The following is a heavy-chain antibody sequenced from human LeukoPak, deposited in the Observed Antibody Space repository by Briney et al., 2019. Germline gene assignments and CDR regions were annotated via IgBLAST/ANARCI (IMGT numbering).Heavy chain of an antibody. J-gene: IGHJ6*02. CDR3: ARDRSSSWYSYYYYYFMDV. D-gene: IGHD6-13*01. Sequence: GASVRLSCTASGYTFTSYDMNWVRQAPGQGLEWMGWMNPNSGNTDYAQTVQGRVTMTRNTSISTAYMELSSLRSEDTAVYYCARDRSSSWYSYYYYYFMDVWGQGTTVTVSS. CDR1: GYTFTSYD. V-gene: IGHV1-8*01. CDR2: MNPNSGNT.